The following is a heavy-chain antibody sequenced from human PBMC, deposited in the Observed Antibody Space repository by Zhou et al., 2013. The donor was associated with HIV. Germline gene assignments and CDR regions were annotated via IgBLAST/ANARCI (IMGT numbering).Heavy chain of an antibody. D-gene: IGHD3-10*01. CDR3: AREALLWFGEFGNWFDP. CDR1: GYTFTSYG. J-gene: IGHJ5*02. CDR2: ISAYNGNT. Sequence: QVQLMQSGGEVKRPGASVKVSCKASGYTFTSYGISWVRQAPGQGLEWMGWISAYNGNTNYAQKLQGRVTMTTDTSTSTAYMELRSLRSDDTAVYYCAREALLWFGEFGNWFDPWGQGTLVTVSS. V-gene: IGHV1-18*01.